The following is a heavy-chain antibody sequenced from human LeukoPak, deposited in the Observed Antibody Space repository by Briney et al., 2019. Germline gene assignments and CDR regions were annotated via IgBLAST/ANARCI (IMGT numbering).Heavy chain of an antibody. J-gene: IGHJ4*02. CDR1: GGTPSSYA. Sequence: SVKVSCKASGGTPSSYAISWVRQAPGQGLEWMGGIIPIFGTANYAQKFQGRVTITADESTSTAYMELSSLRSEDTAVYYCARAYYYDSSGYPYYFDYWGQGTLVTVSS. D-gene: IGHD3-22*01. V-gene: IGHV1-69*13. CDR2: IIPIFGTA. CDR3: ARAYYYDSSGYPYYFDY.